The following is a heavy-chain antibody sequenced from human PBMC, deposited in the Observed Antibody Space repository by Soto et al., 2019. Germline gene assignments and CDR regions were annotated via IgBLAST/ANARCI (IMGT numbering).Heavy chain of an antibody. CDR2: ISAYNGNT. D-gene: IGHD3-22*01. Sequence: ASVKVSCKASGYTFTSYGISWLRQSPGQGLEWMGWISAYNGNTNYAQKLQGRVTMTTDTSTSTAYMELRSLRSDDTAVYYCARSSYYHDSSGYPDWFDPWGQGTLVTVSS. V-gene: IGHV1-18*01. CDR1: GYTFTSYG. CDR3: ARSSYYHDSSGYPDWFDP. J-gene: IGHJ5*02.